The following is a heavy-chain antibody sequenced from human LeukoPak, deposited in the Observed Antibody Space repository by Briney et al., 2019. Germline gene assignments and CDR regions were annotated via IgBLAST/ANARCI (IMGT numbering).Heavy chain of an antibody. CDR2: IYHSGST. D-gene: IGHD3-3*01. V-gene: IGHV4-4*02. CDR1: GGSISSSNW. J-gene: IGHJ3*02. Sequence: PSGTLSLTCAVSGGSISSSNWWSWVRQPPGKGLEWIGEIYHSGSTNYNPPLKSRVTISVDKSKNQFSLKLSSVTAADTAVYYCARSPSAMGEMTYYDFWSGYYTFAAFDIWGQGTMVTVSS. CDR3: ARSPSAMGEMTYYDFWSGYYTFAAFDI.